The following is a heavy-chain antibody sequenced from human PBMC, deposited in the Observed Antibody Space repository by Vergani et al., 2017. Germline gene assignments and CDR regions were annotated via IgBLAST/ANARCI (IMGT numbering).Heavy chain of an antibody. CDR2: ISYDGDRR. Sequence: QVHLVESGGGVVQPGRSLTLSCVASGCSFRGHGMHWVRQAPGKGLEWVAMISYDGDRRDYGDFAKGRFTISRDSSKTVYLQMNSLQVEDTAMYFCAKDLSYSTAGPHFDSRGQGTLVTVSS. D-gene: IGHD4-11*01. CDR1: GCSFRGHG. J-gene: IGHJ4*02. CDR3: AKDLSYSTAGPHFDS. V-gene: IGHV3-30*18.